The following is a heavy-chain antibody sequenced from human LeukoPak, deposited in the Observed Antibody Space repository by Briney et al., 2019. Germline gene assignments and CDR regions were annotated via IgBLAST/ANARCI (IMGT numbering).Heavy chain of an antibody. V-gene: IGHV4-38-2*02. CDR3: ARGRSSTYYYYYMDV. D-gene: IGHD3-10*01. CDR1: GYSISSGYY. CDR2: INHSGST. Sequence: SETLSLTCTVSGYSISSGYYWSWIRQPPGKGLEWIGEINHSGSTNYNPSLKSRVTISVDTSKNQFSLKLSSVTAADTAVYYCARGRSSTYYYYYMDVWGKGTTVTVSS. J-gene: IGHJ6*03.